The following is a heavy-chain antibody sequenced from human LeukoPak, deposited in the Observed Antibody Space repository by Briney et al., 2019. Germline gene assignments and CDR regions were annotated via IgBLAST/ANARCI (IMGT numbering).Heavy chain of an antibody. V-gene: IGHV1-69*13. CDR1: GGTFSSYA. CDR2: IIPIFGTA. D-gene: IGHD1-14*01. J-gene: IGHJ5*02. CDR3: ARDPENFNWFDP. Sequence: SVTVSCKASGGTFSSYAVSWVRQAPGQGLEWMGGIIPIFGTANYAQKFQSRVTITADESTSTAYMELSSLRSEDTAVYYCARDPENFNWFDPWGQGTLVTVSS.